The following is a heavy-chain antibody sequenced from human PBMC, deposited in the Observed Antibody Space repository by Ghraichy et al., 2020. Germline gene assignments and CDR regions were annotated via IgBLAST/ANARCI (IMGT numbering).Heavy chain of an antibody. D-gene: IGHD6-19*01. CDR3: ARGYSSGWYSVRY. CDR1: GGSVSSGSYY. V-gene: IGHV4-61*01. Sequence: SETLSLTCTVSGGSVSSGSYYWSWIRQPPGKGLEWIGYIYYSGSTNYNPSLKSRVTISVDTSKNQFSLKLSSVTAADTAVYYCARGYSSGWYSVRYWGQGTLVTVSS. CDR2: IYYSGST. J-gene: IGHJ4*02.